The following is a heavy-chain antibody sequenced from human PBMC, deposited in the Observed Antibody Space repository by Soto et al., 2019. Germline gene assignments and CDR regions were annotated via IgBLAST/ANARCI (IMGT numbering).Heavy chain of an antibody. Sequence: QVQLVESGGGVVQPGRSLRLSCAASGFTFSSYGMHWVRQAPGKGLEWVAVISYDGSNKYYADSVKGRFTISRDNSKNTLYLQMNSLRAEDTAVYYGAKEWPVSSGWDPNYMDVWGKGTTVTVSS. J-gene: IGHJ6*03. V-gene: IGHV3-30*18. CDR1: GFTFSSYG. CDR2: ISYDGSNK. CDR3: AKEWPVSSGWDPNYMDV. D-gene: IGHD6-19*01.